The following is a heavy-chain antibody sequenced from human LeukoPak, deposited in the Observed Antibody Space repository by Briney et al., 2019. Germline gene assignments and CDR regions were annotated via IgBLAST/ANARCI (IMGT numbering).Heavy chain of an antibody. J-gene: IGHJ4*02. D-gene: IGHD3-10*01. V-gene: IGHV3-21*01. Sequence: GGSLRLSCAASGFTFSSYSMKWVRQAPGKGLEWVSSISRSSTYIYYADSVEGRFTISRDNAKNSLYLQMNSLRAEDTAVYYCAKDYHVSGTAFDRWGQGTLVTVSS. CDR3: AKDYHVSGTAFDR. CDR1: GFTFSSYS. CDR2: ISRSSTYI.